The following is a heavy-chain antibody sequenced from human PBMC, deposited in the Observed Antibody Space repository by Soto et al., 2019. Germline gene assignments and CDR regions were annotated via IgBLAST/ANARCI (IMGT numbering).Heavy chain of an antibody. D-gene: IGHD3-10*01. CDR2: ITGSGGGT. J-gene: IGHJ4*02. V-gene: IGHV3-23*01. CDR3: AKASYGSGSHYYSFDS. Sequence: EVQLLESGGGLVQPGGSLRLSCAVSGLTFSNYAINWVRQAPGKGLEWVSAITGSGGGTFYAASVKGRFTISRDNLKNTLYLQMNSLRAEDTAVYYCAKASYGSGSHYYSFDSWGQGTLVTVSS. CDR1: GLTFSNYA.